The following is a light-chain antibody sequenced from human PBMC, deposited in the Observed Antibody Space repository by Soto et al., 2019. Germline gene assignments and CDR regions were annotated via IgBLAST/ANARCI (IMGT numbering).Light chain of an antibody. Sequence: EIVLTQFPDTLSLSPGERATLSCRASQSVSSSSLAWYQQKRGQAPGLLIHGASSRATGIPDRFSGSGSGTDFTLTISRLEPEDFAVYYCQQYGSSPRTFGQGTKVEV. CDR3: QQYGSSPRT. CDR2: GAS. CDR1: QSVSSSS. J-gene: IGKJ1*01. V-gene: IGKV3-20*01.